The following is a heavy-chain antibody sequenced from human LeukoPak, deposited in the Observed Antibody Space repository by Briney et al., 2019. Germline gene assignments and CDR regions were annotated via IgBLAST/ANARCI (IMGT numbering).Heavy chain of an antibody. J-gene: IGHJ4*02. D-gene: IGHD1-26*01. CDR3: ARGENSGSYILDY. CDR2: ISYDGSNK. V-gene: IGHV3-30-3*01. CDR1: GFTFSSYA. Sequence: GGSLRLSCAASGFTFSSYAMHWVRQAPGKGLEWVAVISYDGSNKYYADSVKGRFTISRDNSKNTLYLQMNSLRAEDTAVYYCARGENSGSYILDYWGQGTLVTVSS.